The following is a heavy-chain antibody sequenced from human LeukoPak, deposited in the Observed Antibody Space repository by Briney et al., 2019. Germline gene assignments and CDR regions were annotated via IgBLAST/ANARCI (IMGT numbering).Heavy chain of an antibody. CDR2: INPNSGGT. Sequence: ASVKVSCKPSGYTFSGYCFHWVRQAPGQGLGWMGWINPNSGGTNYAQKFQGRVTMTRDTSISTAYMELSRLRSDDTAVYYCTYIDYFDYWGQGTLVTVSS. CDR3: TYIDYFDY. V-gene: IGHV1-2*02. D-gene: IGHD3-16*01. J-gene: IGHJ4*02. CDR1: GYTFSGYC.